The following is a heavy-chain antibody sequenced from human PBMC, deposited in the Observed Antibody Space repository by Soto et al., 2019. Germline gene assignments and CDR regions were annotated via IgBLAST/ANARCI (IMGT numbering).Heavy chain of an antibody. Sequence: GGSLRLSCAASGFTFSSYAMSWVRQAPGKGLEWVSAISGSGGSTYYADSVKGRFTISRDNSKNTLYLQMNSLRAEDTAVYYCAKDQVTMVRGVIRGTNWFDPWGQGTLVTVSS. CDR1: GFTFSSYA. V-gene: IGHV3-23*01. J-gene: IGHJ5*02. CDR3: AKDQVTMVRGVIRGTNWFDP. D-gene: IGHD3-10*01. CDR2: ISGSGGST.